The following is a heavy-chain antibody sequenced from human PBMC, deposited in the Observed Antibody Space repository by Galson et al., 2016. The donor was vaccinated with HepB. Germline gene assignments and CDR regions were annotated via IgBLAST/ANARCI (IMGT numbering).Heavy chain of an antibody. Sequence: QSGAEVKKSGESLRISCKGSGYTFTNYWITWVRQWPGKGLEWMGRVDPSDSYTKYSPSFQGHVTISADKSVNTAYMQWSSLEASDTAIYYCAGEEGYSNGFNWFDPWGQGTLVTVSS. V-gene: IGHV5-10-1*01. J-gene: IGHJ5*02. CDR2: VDPSDSYT. CDR3: AGEEGYSNGFNWFDP. D-gene: IGHD5-18*01. CDR1: GYTFTNYW.